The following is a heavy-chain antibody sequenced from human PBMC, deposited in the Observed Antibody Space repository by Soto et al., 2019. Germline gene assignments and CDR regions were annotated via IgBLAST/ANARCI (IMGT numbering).Heavy chain of an antibody. V-gene: IGHV1-58*01. J-gene: IGHJ5*02. D-gene: IGHD3-16*02. CDR1: GFTFTSSA. Sequence: SVKVSCKASGFTFTSSAVQWVRQARGQRLEWIGWIVVGSGNTNYAQKFQERVTITRDMSTSTAYMELSSLRSEDTAVYYCAAAPHYYDYVWGSYRPFDPWGQGNLVTVSS. CDR3: AAAPHYYDYVWGSYRPFDP. CDR2: IVVGSGNT.